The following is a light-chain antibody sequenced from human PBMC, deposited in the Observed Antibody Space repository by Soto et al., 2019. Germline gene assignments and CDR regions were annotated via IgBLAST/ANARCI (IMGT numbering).Light chain of an antibody. CDR3: GTWDSSLSAGV. CDR2: DSN. J-gene: IGLJ2*01. Sequence: QSVLTQPPSVSAAPGQKVTISCSGSNSDIGNNYVSWYQQVPGTAPKLLIYDSNKRPSGIPDRFSGSKSGTSATLGITGLQTGDEADYYCGTWDSSLSAGVFGGGTKLTVL. CDR1: NSDIGNNY. V-gene: IGLV1-51*01.